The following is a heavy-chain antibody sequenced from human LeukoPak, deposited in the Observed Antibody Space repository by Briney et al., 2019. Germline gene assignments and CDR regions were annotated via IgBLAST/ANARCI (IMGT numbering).Heavy chain of an antibody. J-gene: IGHJ4*02. CDR1: EFTFSSYW. CDR2: MNKDGSEK. D-gene: IGHD1-26*01. Sequence: GGSLRLSCAASEFTFSSYWMSWVRQAPGKRPEWVANMNKDGSEKYYADSVKGRFTISRDNARNSVYLQMNSLRVEDTAVYYCARDPVEWEQLLDYWGQGTLVTVSS. CDR3: ARDPVEWEQLLDY. V-gene: IGHV3-7*01.